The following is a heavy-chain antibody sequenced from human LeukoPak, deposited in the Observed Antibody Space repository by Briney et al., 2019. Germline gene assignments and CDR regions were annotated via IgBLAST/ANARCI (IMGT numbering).Heavy chain of an antibody. V-gene: IGHV1-18*01. CDR3: ARDQFMEGGATVTTMTYAFDI. J-gene: IGHJ3*02. Sequence: GASVKVSCKASGGTFSSYAISWVRQAPGQGLEWMGWISAYNGNTNYAQKLQGRVTMTTDTSTSTAYMELRSLRSDDTAVYYCARDQFMEGGATVTTMTYAFDIWGQGTMVTVSS. CDR2: ISAYNGNT. D-gene: IGHD4-17*01. CDR1: GGTFSSYA.